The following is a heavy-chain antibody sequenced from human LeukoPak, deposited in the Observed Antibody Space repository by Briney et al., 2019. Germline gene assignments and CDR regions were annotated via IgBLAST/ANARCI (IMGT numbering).Heavy chain of an antibody. CDR2: IYHSGST. CDR1: GGSISSSDW. J-gene: IGHJ4*02. Sequence: SGTLSLTCAVSGGSISSSDWWSWVRQPPGKGLEWIGEIYHSGSTNYNPSLKSRVTISVDTSKNQFSLKLRSVTAADTAVYYCAREIPYDNTGYHIWGQGTLVTVSS. D-gene: IGHD3-22*01. CDR3: AREIPYDNTGYHI. V-gene: IGHV4-4*02.